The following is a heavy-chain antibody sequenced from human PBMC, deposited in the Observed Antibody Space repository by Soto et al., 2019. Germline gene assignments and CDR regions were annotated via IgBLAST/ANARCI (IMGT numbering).Heavy chain of an antibody. CDR1: GFTFSTYG. CDR3: AKDLDSGYSYSPPSGY. Sequence: QVQLVESGGGVVQPGRSLRLSCAASGFTFSTYGMHWVRQAPGKGLEWVAVISYDGNNKYYADSVKGRFTISRDNSKNTLYLQMNSRRAEDTGGYYCAKDLDSGYSYSPPSGYWGQGTLVTVSS. J-gene: IGHJ4*02. D-gene: IGHD5-18*01. V-gene: IGHV3-30*18. CDR2: ISYDGNNK.